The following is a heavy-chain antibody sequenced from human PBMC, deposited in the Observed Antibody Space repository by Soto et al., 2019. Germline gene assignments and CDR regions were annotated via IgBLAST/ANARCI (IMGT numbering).Heavy chain of an antibody. Sequence: EVQLLESGGGLVQPGGSLRLSCAASGFTFSSYAMSWVRQAPGKGLEWVSSVSGSSGSKSYSDSVKSRFTISRDNSKSRVYLQMNSLRAEDTAVYFCAKDWCSGTTCYCLENWGQGTLVTVSS. V-gene: IGHV3-23*01. CDR3: AKDWCSGTTCYCLEN. CDR2: VSGSSGSK. J-gene: IGHJ4*02. D-gene: IGHD1-7*01. CDR1: GFTFSSYA.